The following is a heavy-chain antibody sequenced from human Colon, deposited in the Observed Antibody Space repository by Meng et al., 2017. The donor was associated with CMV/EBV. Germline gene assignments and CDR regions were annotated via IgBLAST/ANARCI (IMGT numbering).Heavy chain of an antibody. CDR1: GYTFTDYY. CDR3: ARVKCGTTSCSQGLDP. Sequence: ASVKVSCKASGYTFTDYYLHWVRKAPGQGLEWMGWINPNGGGTDYAQTFQGRVTMTRDTSTTTAYLEVSRLTSDDTATYYCARVKCGTTSCSQGLDPWGQGTLVTVSS. V-gene: IGHV1-2*02. CDR2: INPNGGGT. D-gene: IGHD1-7*01. J-gene: IGHJ5*02.